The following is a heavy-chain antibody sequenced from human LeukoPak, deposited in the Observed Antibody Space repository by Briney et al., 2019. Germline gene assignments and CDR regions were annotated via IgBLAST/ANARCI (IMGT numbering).Heavy chain of an antibody. V-gene: IGHV4-39*01. Sequence: PSETLSLTCTVSTGSFPTNSFLWGWLRHPPGGGREGIGSVYNSGTTYYSPSLKSRVTVSVNMYNTQCSLWLKPVTAADTAVYYCARLDPGGYRDGDYFYYYMDVWGHGTTVTVSS. CDR1: TGSFPTNSFL. D-gene: IGHD5-24*01. J-gene: IGHJ6*03. CDR2: VYNSGTT. CDR3: ARLDPGGYRDGDYFYYYMDV.